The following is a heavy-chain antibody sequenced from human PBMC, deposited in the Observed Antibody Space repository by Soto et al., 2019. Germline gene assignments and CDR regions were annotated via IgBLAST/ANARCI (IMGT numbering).Heavy chain of an antibody. Sequence: SVKVSCKASGGTFSSYAISWVRQAPGQGLEWMGGIIPIFGTANYAQKFQGRVTITADESTSTAYMELSSLRSEDTAVYYCAREEQQLVLGHYYYGMDVWGQGTTVTVSS. CDR1: GGTFSSYA. V-gene: IGHV1-69*13. D-gene: IGHD6-13*01. CDR3: AREEQQLVLGHYYYGMDV. CDR2: IIPIFGTA. J-gene: IGHJ6*02.